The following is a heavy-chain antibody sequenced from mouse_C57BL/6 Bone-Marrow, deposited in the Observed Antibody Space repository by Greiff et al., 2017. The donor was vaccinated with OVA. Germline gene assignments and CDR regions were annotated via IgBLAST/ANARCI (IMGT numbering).Heavy chain of an antibody. CDR1: GYTFTSYT. Sequence: VQVVESGAELARPGASVKMSCKASGYTFTSYTMHWVKQRPGQGLEWIGYINPSSGYTKYNQKFKDKATLTADKSSSTAYMQLSSLTSEDSAVYYCARILRGDAMDYWGQGTSVTVSS. CDR2: INPSSGYT. J-gene: IGHJ4*01. V-gene: IGHV1-4*01. CDR3: ARILRGDAMDY. D-gene: IGHD1-1*01.